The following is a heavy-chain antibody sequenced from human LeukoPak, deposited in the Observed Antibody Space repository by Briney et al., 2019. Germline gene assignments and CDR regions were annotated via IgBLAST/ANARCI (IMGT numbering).Heavy chain of an antibody. CDR2: IASDGST. V-gene: IGHV3-74*01. Sequence: GGSLRLSCAASGSTFSSYWLHWVRQAPGKGLVWVSRIASDGSTVYADSVKGRFTISRDNAKDTVYLQINSLRVEDTAVYYCIGSGGWPGYWGQGTLVTVSS. CDR1: GSTFSSYW. J-gene: IGHJ4*02. CDR3: IGSGGWPGY. D-gene: IGHD1-26*01.